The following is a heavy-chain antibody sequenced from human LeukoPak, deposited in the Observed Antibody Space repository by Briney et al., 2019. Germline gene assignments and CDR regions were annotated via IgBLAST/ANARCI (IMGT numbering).Heavy chain of an antibody. CDR3: ATVLLDIIWLSNDRAFDI. CDR2: IWYDGSNK. V-gene: IGHV3-33*01. CDR1: GFTFSSYG. D-gene: IGHD5-18*01. Sequence: GGSLRLSCAASGFTFSSYGMHWVRQAPGKGLEWVAVIWYDGSNKYYADSVKGRFTISRDNSKNTLYLQMNSLRAEDTAVYYCATVLLDIIWLSNDRAFDIWGQGTMVTVSS. J-gene: IGHJ3*02.